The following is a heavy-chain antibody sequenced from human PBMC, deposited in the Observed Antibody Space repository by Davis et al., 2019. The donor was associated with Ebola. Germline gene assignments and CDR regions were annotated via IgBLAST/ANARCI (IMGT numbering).Heavy chain of an antibody. CDR3: ARHGYSGHDYRAYFYGMDV. CDR1: GFTFSSYG. J-gene: IGHJ6*02. Sequence: PGGSLRLSCAASGFTFSSYGMHWVRQAPGKGLEWVAVIWYDDRNKYYTDSVKGRFTISRDNSKNTLYLQMNSLRAEDTAVYYCARHGYSGHDYRAYFYGMDVWGQGTTVTVSS. V-gene: IGHV3-33*01. D-gene: IGHD5-12*01. CDR2: IWYDDRNK.